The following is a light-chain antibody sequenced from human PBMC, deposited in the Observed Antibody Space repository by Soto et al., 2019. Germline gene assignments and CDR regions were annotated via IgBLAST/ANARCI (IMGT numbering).Light chain of an antibody. CDR2: SAS. J-gene: IGKJ4*01. CDR3: QQLYSHPLT. Sequence: IQLTQSPSSLSASVGDRVTITCRASQGITSYLAWYQQRPGKAPGLLIYSASTLQSGVPSRFSGSGYGTDFSLTISNLQPEDFATYYCQQLYSHPLTFGPGTKVDI. V-gene: IGKV1-9*01. CDR1: QGITSY.